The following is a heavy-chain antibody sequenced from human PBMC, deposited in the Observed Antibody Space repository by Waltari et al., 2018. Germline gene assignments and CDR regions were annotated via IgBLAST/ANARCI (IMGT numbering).Heavy chain of an antibody. D-gene: IGHD3-3*01. CDR2: IYYSGST. J-gene: IGHJ5*02. CDR1: GGSISSSSYY. Sequence: QLQLQESGPGLVKPSETLSLTCTVSGGSISSSSYYWGWIRQPPGKGLEWIGSIYYSGSTYYNPSLKRRVTISVDTSKNQFSLKLSSVTAADTAVYYCARFWSGYYTRGTFDPWGQGTLVTVSS. V-gene: IGHV4-39*01. CDR3: ARFWSGYYTRGTFDP.